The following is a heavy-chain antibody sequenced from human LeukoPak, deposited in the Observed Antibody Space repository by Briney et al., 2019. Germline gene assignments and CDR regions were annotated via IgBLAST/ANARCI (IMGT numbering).Heavy chain of an antibody. CDR2: IYYSGST. CDR1: GGSISSSSYY. J-gene: IGHJ6*03. V-gene: IGHV4-39*07. D-gene: IGHD3-22*01. CDR3: ARDPANYYDSSGNMDV. Sequence: SETLSLTCTVSGGSISSSSYYWGWIRQPPGKGLEWIGSIYYSGSTYYNPSLKSRVTISVDTSKNQFSLKLSSVTAADTAVYYCARDPANYYDSSGNMDVWGKGTTVTISS.